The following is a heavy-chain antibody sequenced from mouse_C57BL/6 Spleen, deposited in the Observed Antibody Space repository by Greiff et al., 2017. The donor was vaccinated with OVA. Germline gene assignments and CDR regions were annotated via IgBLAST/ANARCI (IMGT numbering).Heavy chain of an antibody. J-gene: IGHJ4*01. Sequence: EVKLMESGPELVKPGASVKISCKASGYSFTDYNMNWVKQSNGKSLEWIGVINPNYGTTSYNQKFKGKATLTVDQSSSTAYMQLNSLTSEDSAVYYCASYYSNSGAMDYWGQGTSVTVSS. CDR3: ASYYSNSGAMDY. V-gene: IGHV1-39*01. D-gene: IGHD2-5*01. CDR1: GYSFTDYN. CDR2: INPNYGTT.